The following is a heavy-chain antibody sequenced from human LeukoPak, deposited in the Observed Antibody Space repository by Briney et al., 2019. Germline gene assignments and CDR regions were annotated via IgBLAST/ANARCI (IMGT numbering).Heavy chain of an antibody. CDR2: IIPIFGTA. Sequence: SVKVSCKASGGTFSSYAISWVRQAPGQGLEWMGGIIPIFGTANYAQKFRGRATITADESTSTAYMELSSLRSEDTAVYYCARNYDTPQRFDYWGQGTLVTVSS. V-gene: IGHV1-69*13. CDR3: ARNYDTPQRFDY. J-gene: IGHJ4*02. D-gene: IGHD3-16*01. CDR1: GGTFSSYA.